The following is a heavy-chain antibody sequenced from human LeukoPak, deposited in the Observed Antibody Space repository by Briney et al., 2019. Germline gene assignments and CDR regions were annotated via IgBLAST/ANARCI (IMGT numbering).Heavy chain of an antibody. CDR2: ISVNGDTT. CDR3: AKDPQRGYSYGLDY. Sequence: GSLRLSCAASGFTFTSHPMNWVRQAPGKGLEWVSAISVNGDTTYYADSVKGRFTISRDNSKNTVFLQMNSLRVDDTAVYYCAKDPQRGYSYGLDYWGQGTLVTVSS. J-gene: IGHJ4*02. V-gene: IGHV3-23*01. CDR1: GFTFTSHP. D-gene: IGHD5-18*01.